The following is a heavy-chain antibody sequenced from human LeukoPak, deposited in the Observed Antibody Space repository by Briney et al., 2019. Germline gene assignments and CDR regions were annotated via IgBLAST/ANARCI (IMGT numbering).Heavy chain of an antibody. CDR1: GFTFSNSA. CDR3: AKDLGNDWYYDTFDY. V-gene: IGHV3-33*06. CDR2: IWSDGSKT. D-gene: IGHD6-19*01. J-gene: IGHJ4*02. Sequence: GMSLRLSCATSGFTFSNSAMHWVRQAPGKGLEWVTVIWSDGSKTYYVDSVKGRFTISRDNSKNTLYLQMNSLRPEDTAVYYCAKDLGNDWYYDTFDYWGQGTLVTVSS.